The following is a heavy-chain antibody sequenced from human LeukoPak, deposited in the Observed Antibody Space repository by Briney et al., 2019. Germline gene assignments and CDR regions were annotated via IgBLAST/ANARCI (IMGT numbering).Heavy chain of an antibody. V-gene: IGHV5-51*01. CDR1: GYSFPSYW. Sequence: GESLKIPCKGSGYSFPSYWIGWVRQMPGKGLEGTGIIYPGDSDTRYSPSFQGQVTISADKSISTAYLQWSSLKASDTAMYYCARYSSSWFGIDYWGQGTLVTVSS. CDR2: IYPGDSDT. CDR3: ARYSSSWFGIDY. J-gene: IGHJ4*02. D-gene: IGHD6-13*01.